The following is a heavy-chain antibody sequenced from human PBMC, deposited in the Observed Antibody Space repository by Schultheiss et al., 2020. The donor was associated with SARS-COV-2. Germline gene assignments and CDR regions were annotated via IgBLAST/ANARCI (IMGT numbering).Heavy chain of an antibody. CDR2: ISSSSSYI. J-gene: IGHJ6*03. V-gene: IGHV3-21*04. D-gene: IGHD2-8*01. CDR3: ARDLRMAGSYYYYYYMDV. Sequence: GGSLRLSCAASGFSFSSYSMNWVRQAPGKGLEWVSSISSSSSYIYYADSVKGRFTISRDNAKNSLYLQMNSLRAEDTAVYYCARDLRMAGSYYYYYYMDVWGKGTTVTVSS. CDR1: GFSFSSYS.